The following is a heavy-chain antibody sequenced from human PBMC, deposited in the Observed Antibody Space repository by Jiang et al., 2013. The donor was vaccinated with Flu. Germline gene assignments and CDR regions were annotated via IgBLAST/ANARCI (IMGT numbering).Heavy chain of an antibody. CDR2: IIPVLGTE. J-gene: IGHJ6*02. Sequence: QSGAEVKNPGSSVKVSCRASGGTSGTYSFSWVRQAPGQGLEWMGRIIPVLGTETYAQNFQGKIAFTADKSTDTAYMELNSLTSEDTAVYYCAIPSGLTRLDYYYFGMDVWGQGTPVTVSS. CDR3: AIPSGLTRLDYYYFGMDV. D-gene: IGHD1-20*01. CDR1: GGTSGTYS. V-gene: IGHV1-69*04.